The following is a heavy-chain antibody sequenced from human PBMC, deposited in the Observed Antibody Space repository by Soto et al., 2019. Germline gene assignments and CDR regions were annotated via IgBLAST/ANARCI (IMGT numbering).Heavy chain of an antibody. Sequence: PSETLSLTCTVSGGSISSYYWSWIRQPPGKGLEWIGYIYYSGSTNYNPSLKSRVTISVDTSKNQFSLKLSSVTAADTAVYYCARSGPGYYYGMDVWGQGTTVTVSS. CDR3: ARSGPGYYYGMDV. CDR1: GGSISSYY. V-gene: IGHV4-59*01. CDR2: IYYSGST. J-gene: IGHJ6*02.